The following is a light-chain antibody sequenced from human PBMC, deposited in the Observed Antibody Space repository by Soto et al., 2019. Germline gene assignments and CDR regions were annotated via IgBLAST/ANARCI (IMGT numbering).Light chain of an antibody. CDR2: KDT. Sequence: SYELTQPSSVSVSPGQTARITCLGAILAKKYTRWFQQKSGQAPVLVIYKDTERPSGIPDRFSGSRSGTTVTLTISGAQVEDEADYYCYSAADSNLVFGGGTQLTVL. CDR1: ILAKKY. J-gene: IGLJ2*01. CDR3: YSAADSNLV. V-gene: IGLV3-27*01.